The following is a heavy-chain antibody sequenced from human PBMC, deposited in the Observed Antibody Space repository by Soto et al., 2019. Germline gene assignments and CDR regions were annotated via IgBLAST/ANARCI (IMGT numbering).Heavy chain of an antibody. J-gene: IGHJ5*02. CDR1: GFTFRDYD. Sequence: QVQLVESGGGLVRPGGSLRLSCAASGFTFRDYDMSWIRQAPGKGLEWVSCISSSGTATYYADSVKGRFTISRDNAKNSLYVEMNSLRVEDTAVYYCARKSPMAARPNHWGQGTLVTVSS. CDR3: ARKSPMAARPNH. D-gene: IGHD6-6*01. CDR2: ISSSGTAT. V-gene: IGHV3-11*01.